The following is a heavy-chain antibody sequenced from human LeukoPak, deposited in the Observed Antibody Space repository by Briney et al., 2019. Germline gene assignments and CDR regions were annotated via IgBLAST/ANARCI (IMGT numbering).Heavy chain of an antibody. CDR2: INHSGST. J-gene: IGHJ4*02. CDR1: GGSFSAYC. V-gene: IGHV4-34*01. D-gene: IGHD1-26*01. CDR3: AREGRGATAY. Sequence: SETLSLTCAVYGGSFSAYCWSWIRQPPGKGLEWIGEINHSGSTNYNPSLKSRVTISVDTSKNQFSLKLSSVTAADTAVYYCAREGRGATAYWGQGTLVTVSS.